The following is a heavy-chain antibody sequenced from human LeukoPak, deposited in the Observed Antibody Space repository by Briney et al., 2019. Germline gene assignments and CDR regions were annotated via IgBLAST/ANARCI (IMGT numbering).Heavy chain of an antibody. D-gene: IGHD3-16*01. CDR2: IIHNGNVN. Sequence: GGSLRLSCAASGFTFSSYWINWARQAPGKGLEWVASIIHNGNVNYSVDSMKSRYTISRDNTKNSLYLETSTLRAEDTAVYFCARGGGLDVWGQGATVTVSS. CDR1: GFTFSSYW. CDR3: ARGGGLDV. J-gene: IGHJ6*02. V-gene: IGHV3-7*03.